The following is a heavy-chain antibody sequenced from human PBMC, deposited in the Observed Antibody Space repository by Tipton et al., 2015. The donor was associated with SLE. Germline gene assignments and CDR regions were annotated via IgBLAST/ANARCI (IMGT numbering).Heavy chain of an antibody. CDR1: GYTFTSYY. D-gene: IGHD3-22*01. CDR3: AREKLTYYYDSSGYPYYFDY. CDR2: INPSGGST. Sequence: QVQLVQSGAELKEPGASVKVSCKASGYTFTSYYMHWVRQAPGQGLEWMGIINPSGGSTSYAQKFQGRVTMTRDTSTSTVYMELSSLRSEDTAVYYCAREKLTYYYDSSGYPYYFDYWGQGTLVTVSS. V-gene: IGHV1-46*03. J-gene: IGHJ4*02.